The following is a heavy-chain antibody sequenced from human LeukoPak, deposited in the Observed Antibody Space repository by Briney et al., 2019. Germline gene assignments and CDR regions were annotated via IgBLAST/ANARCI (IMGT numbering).Heavy chain of an antibody. CDR3: ARDGVGGWRFDY. CDR2: IWYDGSNK. V-gene: IGHV3-33*01. J-gene: IGHJ4*02. Sequence: GGSLRLSCAASGFTFSSYGMHWVRQAPGKGLEWVAVIWYDGSNKYYADSVKGRFTISRDNSKNTLYLQMNSLRPEDTAVYYCARDGVGGWRFDYWGQGTLVTVSS. D-gene: IGHD6-19*01. CDR1: GFTFSSYG.